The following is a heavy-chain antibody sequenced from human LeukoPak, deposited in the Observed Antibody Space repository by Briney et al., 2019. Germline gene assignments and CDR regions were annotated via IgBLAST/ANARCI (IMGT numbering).Heavy chain of an antibody. CDR3: ARLPAAINGYFDP. Sequence: GGSLRLSCAASRFTFSSYAMSWVRQAPGKGLEWVSAISGGGAGTYYADSVKGRFTISRDKSKNTLYLQMYSLRAEDTAVYYCARLPAAINGYFDPWGQGTLVTVSS. CDR2: ISGGGAGT. D-gene: IGHD2-2*01. V-gene: IGHV3-23*01. J-gene: IGHJ5*02. CDR1: RFTFSSYA.